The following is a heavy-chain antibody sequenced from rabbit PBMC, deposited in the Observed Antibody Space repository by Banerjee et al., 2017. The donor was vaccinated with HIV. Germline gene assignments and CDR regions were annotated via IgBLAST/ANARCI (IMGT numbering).Heavy chain of an antibody. Sequence: QEQLEESGGDLVKPEGSLTLTCTASGFSFSTKYVMCWVRQAPGKGLEWIACINTSSGSTVYASWAKGRFTISRTSSTTVTLQMTSLTAADTATYFCARDLAAVIGWNFGLWGQGTLVTVS. V-gene: IGHV1S45*01. CDR2: INTSSGST. CDR3: ARDLAAVIGWNFGL. J-gene: IGHJ3*01. CDR1: GFSFSTKYV. D-gene: IGHD1-1*01.